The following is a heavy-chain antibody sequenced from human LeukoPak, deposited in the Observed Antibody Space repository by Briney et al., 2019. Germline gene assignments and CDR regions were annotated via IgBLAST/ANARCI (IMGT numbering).Heavy chain of an antibody. CDR3: ARAAITTDAFDI. V-gene: IGHV4-59*01. J-gene: IGHJ3*02. Sequence: SSETLSLTCTVSGGSISSYYWSWIRQPPGKGLEWIGYIYYSGSTNYNPSLKSRVTISVDTSKNQFSLKLSSVTAADTAVYYRARAAITTDAFDIWGQGTMVTVSS. CDR1: GGSISSYY. D-gene: IGHD3-22*01. CDR2: IYYSGST.